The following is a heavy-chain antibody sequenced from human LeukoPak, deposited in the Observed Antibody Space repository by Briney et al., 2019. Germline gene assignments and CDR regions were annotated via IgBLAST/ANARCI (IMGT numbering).Heavy chain of an antibody. D-gene: IGHD3-16*02. V-gene: IGHV4-39*07. Sequence: PSETLSLTCSVSGDSISSSTYYWGWIRQPPGKGLEWIGSIYYSGSTYYNSSLKSRVTISVDTSKNQFSLKLSSVTAADTAVYYCARGIYDYVWGSYRPSDYYFDYWGQGTLVTVSS. J-gene: IGHJ4*02. CDR2: IYYSGST. CDR1: GDSISSSTYY. CDR3: ARGIYDYVWGSYRPSDYYFDY.